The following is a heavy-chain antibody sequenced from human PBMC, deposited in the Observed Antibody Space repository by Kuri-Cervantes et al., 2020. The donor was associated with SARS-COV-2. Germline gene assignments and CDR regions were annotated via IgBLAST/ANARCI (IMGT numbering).Heavy chain of an antibody. CDR2: INPNSGGT. J-gene: IGHJ4*02. V-gene: IGHV1-2*04. CDR3: ARGGGVRGLMVLFQWRGAGPLDF. D-gene: IGHD3-10*01. Sequence: ASVKVSCKASGYTFTDYYMHWVRQAPGQGLEWMGWINPNSGGTNYAQKFQGWVAMTRDTSLSTAYMELSRLRSDDTAVYYCARGGGVRGLMVLFQWRGAGPLDFRGQGTLVTVSS. CDR1: GYTFTDYY.